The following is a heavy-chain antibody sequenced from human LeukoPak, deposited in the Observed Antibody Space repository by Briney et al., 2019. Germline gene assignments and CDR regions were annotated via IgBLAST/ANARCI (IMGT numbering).Heavy chain of an antibody. V-gene: IGHV3-9*01. D-gene: IGHD3-3*01. CDR1: GFTFDDYA. Sequence: GGSLRLSCAASGFTFDDYAMHWVRQAPGKGLEWVSGISWNSGSIGYADSVKGRFTISRDNAKNSLYLQMNSLRAEDTALYYCAKGRLRTIFGVVIFDYWGQGTLVTVSS. CDR3: AKGRLRTIFGVVIFDY. J-gene: IGHJ4*01. CDR2: ISWNSGSI.